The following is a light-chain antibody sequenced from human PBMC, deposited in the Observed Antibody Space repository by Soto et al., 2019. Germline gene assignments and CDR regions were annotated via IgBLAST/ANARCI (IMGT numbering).Light chain of an antibody. CDR2: YAS. CDR3: QQYNSYSWT. CDR1: QTISSW. Sequence: DIHMTQSPSTLFASVGDRVTITCRASQTISSWLAWYQQKLGKAPKLLIYYASSLESGVPSRFSGSGSGTEFTLTISSLQPDDFATYYCQQYNSYSWTFGQGTKV. J-gene: IGKJ1*01. V-gene: IGKV1-5*01.